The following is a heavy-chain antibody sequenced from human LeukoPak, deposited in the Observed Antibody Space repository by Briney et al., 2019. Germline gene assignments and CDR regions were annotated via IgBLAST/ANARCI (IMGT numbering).Heavy chain of an antibody. CDR3: ASHSDRYSSSSDTPYYYYYYMDV. Sequence: SETLSLTCTVSGGSISSGDYYWSWIRQPPGKGLEWIGYIYYSGSTYYNPSLKSRVTISVDTSKNQFSLKLSSVTAADTAVYYCASHSDRYSSSSDTPYYYYYYMDVWGKGTTVTVSS. V-gene: IGHV4-30-4*08. D-gene: IGHD6-6*01. CDR2: IYYSGST. CDR1: GGSISSGDYY. J-gene: IGHJ6*03.